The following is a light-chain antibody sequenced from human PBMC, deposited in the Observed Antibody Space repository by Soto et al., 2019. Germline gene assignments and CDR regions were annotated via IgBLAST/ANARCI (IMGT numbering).Light chain of an antibody. V-gene: IGLV2-14*01. Sequence: QSALTQPASVSGSPGQSITISCTGSSTDVGGYNYVSWYQQHPGKAPKVMIYEVSNRPSGVSNRFSGSKSGNTASLTISGLQAEDEADYYCSLYTSRSTYVFGTGTKVTVL. J-gene: IGLJ1*01. CDR2: EVS. CDR3: SLYTSRSTYV. CDR1: STDVGGYNY.